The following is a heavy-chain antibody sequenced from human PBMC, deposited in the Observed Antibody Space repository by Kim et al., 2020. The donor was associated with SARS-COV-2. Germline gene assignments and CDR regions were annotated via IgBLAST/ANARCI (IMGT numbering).Heavy chain of an antibody. J-gene: IGHJ6*02. CDR3: ARESSSGGYYEGMDV. Sequence: GGSLRLSCAASGFTLSSYWMSWVRQAPGKGLEWVANIKKDGSEKYYVDSVKGRFTISRDNAKNSLYLQMKSLRAEDTAVYYCARESSSGGYYEGMDVWG. D-gene: IGHD3-22*01. CDR2: IKKDGSEK. CDR1: GFTLSSYW. V-gene: IGHV3-7*01.